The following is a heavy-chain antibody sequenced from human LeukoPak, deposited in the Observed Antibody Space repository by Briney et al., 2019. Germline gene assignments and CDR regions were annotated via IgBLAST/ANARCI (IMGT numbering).Heavy chain of an antibody. D-gene: IGHD3-10*01. V-gene: IGHV4-34*01. CDR2: INHSGST. J-gene: IGHJ4*02. CDR3: ARGGDMVRGVFTEDY. Sequence: SETLSLTCAVYGGSFSGYYWSRIHQPPGKGLEWIGEINHSGSTNYNPSLKSRVTISVDTSKNQFSLKLSSVTAADTAVYYCARGGDMVRGVFTEDYWGQGTLVTVSS. CDR1: GGSFSGYY.